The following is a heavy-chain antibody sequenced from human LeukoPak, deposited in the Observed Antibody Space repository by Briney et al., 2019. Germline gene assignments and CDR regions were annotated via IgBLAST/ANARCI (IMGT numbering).Heavy chain of an antibody. V-gene: IGHV3-23*01. D-gene: IGHD3-3*01. Sequence: PGGSLRLSCAASGFTFSSYAMSWVRQAPGKGLEWVSAISGSGGSTYYADSVKGRFTISRDNSKNTLYLQMNSLRAEDTAVYYCAKDRSYDFWSGYSDYWGQGTLVTVSS. J-gene: IGHJ4*02. CDR1: GFTFSSYA. CDR2: ISGSGGST. CDR3: AKDRSYDFWSGYSDY.